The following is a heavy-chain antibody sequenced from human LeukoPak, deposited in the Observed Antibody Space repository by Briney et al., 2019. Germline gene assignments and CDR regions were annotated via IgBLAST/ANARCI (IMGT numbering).Heavy chain of an antibody. V-gene: IGHV1-69*04. CDR3: ARDRPRARYFDY. D-gene: IGHD3-9*01. J-gene: IGHJ4*02. CDR1: GGIFNDYS. Sequence: SVKVSCKASGGIFNDYSISWVRQAPGQGLEWMGRIIPILNVPNYAQKFEGRVTLTADKSTNTAYMELSSLKSEDTAVYFCARDRPRARYFDYWGQGTLVTVSS. CDR2: IIPILNVP.